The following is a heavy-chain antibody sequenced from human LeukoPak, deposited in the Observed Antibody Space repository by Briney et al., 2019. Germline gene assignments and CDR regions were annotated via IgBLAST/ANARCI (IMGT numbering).Heavy chain of an antibody. CDR3: ASRGGSSAYYYIAY. CDR2: IYHSGST. CDR1: GGSISRGGYP. Sequence: SQTLSLTCAVSGGSISRGGYPWSWFRQPPGKGLEWFGYIYHSGSTYYNPSLKSRVTISVDRSKNQFSLKLSSVTAADTAVYYCASRGGSSAYYYIAYWGQGTLVTVST. D-gene: IGHD3-22*01. V-gene: IGHV4-30-2*01. J-gene: IGHJ4*02.